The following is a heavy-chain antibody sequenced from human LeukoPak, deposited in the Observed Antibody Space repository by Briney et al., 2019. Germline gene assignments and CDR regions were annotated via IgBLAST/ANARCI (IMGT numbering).Heavy chain of an antibody. Sequence: GGSLRLSCAASGFTVSSDFIGWVRQAPGKGLEWVSVIYRDGSTYYAGSVKGRFTISRDNSKNTLYLQMNSLRAEDTAVYYCARVGAVGGVFRAFDIWGQGTMITVSS. CDR3: ARVGAVGGVFRAFDI. D-gene: IGHD3-16*01. J-gene: IGHJ3*02. CDR2: IYRDGST. CDR1: GFTVSSDF. V-gene: IGHV3-66*01.